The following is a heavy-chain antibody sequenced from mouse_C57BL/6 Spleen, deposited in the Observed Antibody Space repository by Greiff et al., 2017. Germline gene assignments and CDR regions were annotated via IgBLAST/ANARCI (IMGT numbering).Heavy chain of an antibody. Sequence: EVKLLESGPGLVKPSQTVFLTCTVTGISITTGNYRWSWIRQFPGTKLEWIGYISYSGTITYNPSLTTRTTLTGDTPKNQVVLEMNSWTAEDTATYYCARETYDYAMDDWGKGTSGTVSS. V-gene: IGHV3-5*01. D-gene: IGHD2-12*01. CDR3: ARETYDYAMDD. CDR2: ISYSGTI. J-gene: IGHJ4*01. CDR1: GISITTGNYR.